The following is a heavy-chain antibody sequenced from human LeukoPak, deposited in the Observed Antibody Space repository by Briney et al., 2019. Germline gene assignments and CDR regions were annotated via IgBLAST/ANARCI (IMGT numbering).Heavy chain of an antibody. V-gene: IGHV3-7*01. Sequence: GGSLRLSCVASGFTFRTYWMSWVRQAPGKGLEGVANIKQGVSENYYVDSVKGRFTISRDNAKNSLTLQMNSLRVEDTAVYYCARGGLRGIIGYYYSGVDVWGQGTTVTVSS. J-gene: IGHJ6*02. CDR1: GFTFRTYW. CDR3: ARGGLRGIIGYYYSGVDV. D-gene: IGHD3-10*01. CDR2: IKQGVSEN.